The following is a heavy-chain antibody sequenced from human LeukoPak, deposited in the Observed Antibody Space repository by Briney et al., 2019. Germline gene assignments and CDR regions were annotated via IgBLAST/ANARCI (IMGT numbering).Heavy chain of an antibody. Sequence: GGSLRLSCAASGFTFDDYGMSWVRQAPGKGLEWVSGINWNGGSTGYADPVKGRFTISRDNAKNSLYLQMNSLRAEDTALYHCARGSYYYGSGSYGDYWGQGTLVTVSS. J-gene: IGHJ4*02. CDR3: ARGSYYYGSGSYGDY. CDR2: INWNGGST. V-gene: IGHV3-20*01. D-gene: IGHD3-10*01. CDR1: GFTFDDYG.